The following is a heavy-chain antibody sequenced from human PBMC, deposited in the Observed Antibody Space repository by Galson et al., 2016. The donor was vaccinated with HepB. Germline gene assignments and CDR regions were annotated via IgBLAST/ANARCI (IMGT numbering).Heavy chain of an antibody. CDR2: IDPVDSYT. CDR1: GYRLTDYW. D-gene: IGHD4-17*01. CDR3: ARALEYGSRNYYDYYALDV. J-gene: IGHJ6*02. V-gene: IGHV5-10-1*01. Sequence: QSGAEVKEPGESLRISCQGSGYRLTDYWITWVRQVPGKGLQWMGRIDPVDSYTNYSPSFQGHVTISVDKSINTAYLQWSTLKASDTAIYYCARALEYGSRNYYDYYALDVWGPGTTVIVSS.